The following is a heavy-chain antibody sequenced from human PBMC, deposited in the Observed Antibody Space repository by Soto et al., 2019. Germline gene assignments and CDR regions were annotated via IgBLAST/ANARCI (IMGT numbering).Heavy chain of an antibody. D-gene: IGHD6-13*01. J-gene: IGHJ6*02. CDR1: GGSFSGYY. CDR2: INHSGST. Sequence: SETLSLTCAVYGGSFSGYYWSWIRQPPGKGLEWIGEINHSGSTNYNPSLKSRVTISVDTSKNQFSLKLSSVTAADTAVYYCARALGSSSWYYYYGMDVWGQGTTVTVSS. CDR3: ARALGSSSWYYYYGMDV. V-gene: IGHV4-34*01.